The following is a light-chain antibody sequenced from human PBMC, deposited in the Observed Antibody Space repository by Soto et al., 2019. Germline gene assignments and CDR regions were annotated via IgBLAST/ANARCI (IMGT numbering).Light chain of an antibody. CDR3: QQRNNWPT. V-gene: IGKV3-11*01. J-gene: IGKJ2*01. CDR1: QSVSSY. CDR2: DAS. Sequence: EIVLTQSPATLSLSPGERATLSCRASQSVSSYLAWYQQKPGQAPRLLIYDASNRATGIPARFSGSGCGTDFSLTISSLELQDFSVYYFQQRNNWPTFRQGTKLDIK.